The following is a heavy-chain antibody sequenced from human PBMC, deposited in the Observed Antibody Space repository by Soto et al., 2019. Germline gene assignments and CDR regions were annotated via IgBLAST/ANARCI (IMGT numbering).Heavy chain of an antibody. J-gene: IGHJ4*02. V-gene: IGHV3-23*01. CDR1: GFTFSSYA. Sequence: PGGSLRLSCAASGFTFSSYAMSWVRQAPGKGLEWVSAISGSGGSTYYADSVKGRFTISRDNSKNTLYLQMNSLRAEDTAVYYCAKDSPTYSSGWYEPLGYWGQGTLVTVSS. CDR2: ISGSGGST. D-gene: IGHD6-19*01. CDR3: AKDSPTYSSGWYEPLGY.